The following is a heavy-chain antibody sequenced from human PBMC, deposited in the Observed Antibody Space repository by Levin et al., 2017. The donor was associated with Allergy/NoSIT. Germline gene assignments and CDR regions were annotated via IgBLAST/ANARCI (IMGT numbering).Heavy chain of an antibody. CDR3: SSGRGIAGPSER. J-gene: IGHJ4*02. D-gene: IGHD6-13*01. V-gene: IGHV3-9*01. CDR1: GFTFDDFA. Sequence: PGGSLRLSCAVSGFTFDDFAMHWVRQAPGKGLEWVSGISWNSGSIGYADSVKGRFTISRDKAKNSLYLQMHSLRAEDTAFYYCSSGRGIAGPSERWGQGTLVTVSS. CDR2: ISWNSGSI.